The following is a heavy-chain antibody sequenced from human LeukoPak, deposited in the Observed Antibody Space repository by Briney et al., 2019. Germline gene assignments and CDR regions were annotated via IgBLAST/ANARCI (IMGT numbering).Heavy chain of an antibody. CDR2: IYSGGST. CDR1: GFIVSSNY. J-gene: IGHJ4*02. D-gene: IGHD2-8*02. V-gene: IGHV3-53*01. Sequence: GGSLRLSCAASGFIVSSNYKSWVRQAPGKGLEWVSVIYSGGSTYYADSVKGRFTISRDNSKNMLYLQMNSLRAEDTAVYYCARDIGPGYSSGFNWGQGTLVTVSS. CDR3: ARDIGPGYSSGFN.